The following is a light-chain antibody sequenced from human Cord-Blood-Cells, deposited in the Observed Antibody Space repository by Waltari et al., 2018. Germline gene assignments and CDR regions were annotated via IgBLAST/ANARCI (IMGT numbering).Light chain of an antibody. CDR1: SSDVGGYNY. Sequence: QSALTQPRSVSGSPGQSVTISCTGTSSDVGGYNYVSWYQQHPGKAPKLMIYDVSKRRSGVPDRFAGSKSGNTASLTISGLQAEDEADDYCCSYAGSYTLVFGGGTKLTVL. CDR3: CSYAGSYTLV. V-gene: IGLV2-11*01. J-gene: IGLJ2*01. CDR2: DVS.